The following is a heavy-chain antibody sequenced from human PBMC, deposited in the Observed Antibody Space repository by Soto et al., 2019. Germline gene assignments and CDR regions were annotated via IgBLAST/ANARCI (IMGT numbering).Heavy chain of an antibody. V-gene: IGHV4-31*03. D-gene: IGHD6-6*01. Sequence: PSETLSLTCTVSGGSISSGGYYWTWIRQHPGKGLEWIGYNYYRGITYYNPSLKSRVTISLDTSKNQFSLKLSSVTAADTAVYYCARGSSIAGLYYGMDVWGQGTTVTVSS. CDR3: ARGSSIAGLYYGMDV. CDR2: NYYRGIT. CDR1: GGSISSGGYY. J-gene: IGHJ6*02.